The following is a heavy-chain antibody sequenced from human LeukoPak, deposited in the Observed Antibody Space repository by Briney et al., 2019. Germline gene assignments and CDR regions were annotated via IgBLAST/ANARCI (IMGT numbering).Heavy chain of an antibody. J-gene: IGHJ5*02. CDR3: SRDRYTSGWYAGEWYWFDP. CDR2: ISSSGRTI. CDR1: GFAFSDYY. D-gene: IGHD6-19*01. V-gene: IGHV3-11*04. Sequence: GGSLRLSCAASGFAFSDYYMSWIRQAPGKGLEWVSYISSSGRTIYYADSVKGRFTISRDNSKNTLYLQMNSLRPEDTAVYYCSRDRYTSGWYAGEWYWFDPWGQGTLVTVSS.